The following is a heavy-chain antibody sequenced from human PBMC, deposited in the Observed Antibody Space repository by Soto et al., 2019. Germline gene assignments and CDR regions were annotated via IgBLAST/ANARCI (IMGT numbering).Heavy chain of an antibody. CDR3: ARVTSMVRGVIDNWFDP. CDR1: EGTFTSIA. CDR2: IIPMYGPA. V-gene: IGHV1-69*01. D-gene: IGHD3-10*01. J-gene: IGHJ5*02. Sequence: QVPLVQSGAEVKKPGSSGPFPCKALEGTFTSIALHWCGQAPGQGLEWMGGIIPMYGPAKYAQRFQGRVTITADESTTTVYMELTSLTSQDTAVYYCARVTSMVRGVIDNWFDPWGHGTLVTVSS.